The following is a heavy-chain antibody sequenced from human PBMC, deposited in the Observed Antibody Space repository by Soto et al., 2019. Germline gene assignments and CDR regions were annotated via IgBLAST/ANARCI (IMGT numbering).Heavy chain of an antibody. CDR3: TTDLFRCFVDDYSNLLGRKIDY. J-gene: IGHJ4*02. D-gene: IGHD4-4*01. V-gene: IGHV3-15*07. CDR2: IKSKTDGGTT. Sequence: EVQLVESGGGLVKPGGSLRLSCAASGFTFSNAWMNWVRQAPGKGLEWVGRIKSKTDGGTTDYAAPVKGRFTISRDDSKNTLYLQMNSLKTEDTAVYYCTTDLFRCFVDDYSNLLGRKIDYWGQGTLVTVSS. CDR1: GFTFSNAW.